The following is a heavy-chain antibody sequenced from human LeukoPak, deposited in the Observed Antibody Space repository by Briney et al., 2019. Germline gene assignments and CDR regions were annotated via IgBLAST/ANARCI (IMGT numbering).Heavy chain of an antibody. V-gene: IGHV4-34*01. Sequence: AGGSLRLSCAASGFTFSNAWMSWVRQAPGKGLEWIGEINHSGSTNYNPSLKSRVTISVDTSKNQFSLKLSSVTAADTAVYYCARRSGEQLVHFQHWGQGTLVTVSS. D-gene: IGHD6-13*01. CDR2: INHSGST. J-gene: IGHJ1*01. CDR3: ARRSGEQLVHFQH. CDR1: GFTFSNAW.